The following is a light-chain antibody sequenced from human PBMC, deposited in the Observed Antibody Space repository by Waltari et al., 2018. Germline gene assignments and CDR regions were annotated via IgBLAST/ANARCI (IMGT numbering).Light chain of an antibody. CDR3: QQYNVSPPLP. CDR2: GSS. J-gene: IGKJ4*01. Sequence: EVVMTQSPATLSMSPGERVTLTCRARQSIHDNLAWYQHRTGQAPRLLIYGSSTRALAISGRFVGGGSGTAFTLTIGSLQSAASAGYYCQQYNVSPPLPFGGGTRVEIK. V-gene: IGKV3-15*01. CDR1: QSIHDN.